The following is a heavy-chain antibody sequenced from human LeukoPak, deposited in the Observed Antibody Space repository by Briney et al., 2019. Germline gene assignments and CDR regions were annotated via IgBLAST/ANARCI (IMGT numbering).Heavy chain of an antibody. Sequence: GGSLRLSCAASGFTFSVFSISWVRQAPGKGLEWVSYISTGSDVIYYEDSVRGRFSISRDDASNSVSLQMNSLRADDTAVYYFARDVGYCSGGSCYRLFASWGQGTLVTVSS. CDR2: ISTGSDVI. V-gene: IGHV3-48*01. J-gene: IGHJ5*01. CDR1: GFTFSVFS. CDR3: ARDVGYCSGGSCYRLFAS. D-gene: IGHD2-15*01.